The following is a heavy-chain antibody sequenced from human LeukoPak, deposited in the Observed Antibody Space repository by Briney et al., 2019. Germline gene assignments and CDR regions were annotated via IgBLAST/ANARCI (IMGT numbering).Heavy chain of an antibody. CDR2: IKGDASAK. V-gene: IGHV3-7*01. J-gene: IGHJ4*02. Sequence: GGSLRLSCAASGFISRSYWMGWVRQAPGKGLEWVANIKGDASAKHYVDSVKGRFTISRDNADNSVYLQMNSLIVEDTAVYYCARDVVGALDYWGQGTLVTVSS. CDR1: GFISRSYW. D-gene: IGHD1-26*01. CDR3: ARDVVGALDY.